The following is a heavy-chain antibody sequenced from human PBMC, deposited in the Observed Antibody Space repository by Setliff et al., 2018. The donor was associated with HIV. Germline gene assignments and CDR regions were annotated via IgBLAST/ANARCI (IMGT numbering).Heavy chain of an antibody. CDR2: IYHNGST. D-gene: IGHD2-15*01. Sequence: SETLSLTCTVSGGSISSYYWSWIRQPPGKGLEWIGYIYHNGSTYYNPSLKSQLIISVDTSKNQFSLKLSSVTAADTAVYYCARGGGSRAATSSYYYMDVWGKGTTVTVSS. J-gene: IGHJ6*03. CDR3: ARGGGSRAATSSYYYMDV. CDR1: GGSISSYY. V-gene: IGHV4-59*12.